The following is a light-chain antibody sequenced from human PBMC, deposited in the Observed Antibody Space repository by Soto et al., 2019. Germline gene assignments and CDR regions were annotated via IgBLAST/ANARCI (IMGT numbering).Light chain of an antibody. CDR1: SSDVGGYNY. J-gene: IGLJ1*01. CDR3: CSYTSSTIYV. V-gene: IGLV2-14*01. CDR2: DVS. Sequence: QSVLTQPASVSGSPGQSITISCTGTSSDVGGYNYVSWYQQHPGKAPKLMIYDVSNRPSGVSNRFSGSKSGNTASLTISGLQAADEADYYCCSYTSSTIYVFGTGTKLTVL.